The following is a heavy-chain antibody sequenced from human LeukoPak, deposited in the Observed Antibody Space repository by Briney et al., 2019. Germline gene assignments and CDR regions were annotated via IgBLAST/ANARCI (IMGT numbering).Heavy chain of an antibody. CDR1: GYTLTGYY. CDR2: INPNSGGT. J-gene: IGHJ4*02. V-gene: IGHV1-2*02. CDR3: ATEYCSGGSCYWLFDY. D-gene: IGHD2-15*01. Sequence: ASVKVSCKASGYTLTGYYMHWVRQAPGQGLEWMGWINPNSGGTNYARKFQGRVTMTRDTSISTAYMELSRLRSDDTAVYYCATEYCSGGSCYWLFDYWGQGTLVTVSS.